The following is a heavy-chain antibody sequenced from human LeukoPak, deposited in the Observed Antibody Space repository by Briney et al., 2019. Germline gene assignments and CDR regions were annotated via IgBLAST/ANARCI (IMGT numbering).Heavy chain of an antibody. D-gene: IGHD6-13*01. CDR1: GFTFSNYA. CDR2: ISGSGGST. J-gene: IGHJ4*02. V-gene: IGHV3-23*01. CDR3: ARDMGYSSSLDFDY. Sequence: GGSLRLSCAASGFTFSNYAMIWVRQAPGKGLEWVSGISGSGGSTYYADSVKGRFTISRDNSKNSLYLQMNSLRAEDTAVYYCARDMGYSSSLDFDYWGQGTLVTVSS.